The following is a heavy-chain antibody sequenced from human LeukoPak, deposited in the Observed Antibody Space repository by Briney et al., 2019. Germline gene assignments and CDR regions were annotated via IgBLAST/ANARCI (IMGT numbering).Heavy chain of an antibody. CDR3: AKDIYSAYDLARAFDF. Sequence: GGSPRLSCAASGFAFSYYAMSCVRQAPAKGLEWVSGISGSGNTHYTDSVKGRFTISRDNSKSTLDLQMNSLRVEDTALYYCAKDIYSAYDLARAFDFWGQGTLVTVST. V-gene: IGHV3-23*01. D-gene: IGHD5-12*01. J-gene: IGHJ4*01. CDR1: GFAFSYYA. CDR2: ISGSGNT.